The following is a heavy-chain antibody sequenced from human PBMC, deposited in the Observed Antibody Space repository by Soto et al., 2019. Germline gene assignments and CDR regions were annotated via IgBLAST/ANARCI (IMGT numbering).Heavy chain of an antibody. D-gene: IGHD1-7*01. CDR1: GFTFSSYA. V-gene: IGHV3-23*01. J-gene: IGHJ3*02. Sequence: EVQLLESGGGLVQPGGSLRLSCAASGFTFSSYAMSWVRQAPGKGLEWVSGISGSGGRTDYADSVKGRFTISRDNSKNALYLQMTSLSAEVPAVYYCAKDGNWNYDAFDIWGQGTMVTVSS. CDR2: ISGSGGRT. CDR3: AKDGNWNYDAFDI.